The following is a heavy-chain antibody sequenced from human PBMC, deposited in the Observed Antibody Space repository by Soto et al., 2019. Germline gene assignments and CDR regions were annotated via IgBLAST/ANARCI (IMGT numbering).Heavy chain of an antibody. CDR1: GGSFVGYY. V-gene: IGHV4-34*01. CDR2: INHSGST. J-gene: IGHJ3*02. Sequence: KSSETLSLTCAVYGGSFVGYYCSCVRHPPGKWLEWIGEINHSGSTNYNPSLKSRVTISVDTSKNQFSLKLSSVTAADTAVYYCARDERQWLVDAFDIWGQGTMVTVSS. CDR3: ARDERQWLVDAFDI. D-gene: IGHD6-19*01.